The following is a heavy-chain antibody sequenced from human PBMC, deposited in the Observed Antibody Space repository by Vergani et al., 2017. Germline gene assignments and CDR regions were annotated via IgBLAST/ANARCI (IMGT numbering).Heavy chain of an antibody. D-gene: IGHD3-10*01. CDR2: IIPIFGTA. V-gene: IGHV1-69*12. Sequence: QVQLVQSGAEVKKPASSVKVSCKASGCTLSSYAISWVRQAPGQGLEWMGGIIPIFGTANYAQKFQGRVTITADESTSTAYMELSSLRSEDTAVDYCARAPVANYYGSGSYLPRIDPWGQGPLVTVSS. CDR1: GCTLSSYA. CDR3: ARAPVANYYGSGSYLPRIDP. J-gene: IGHJ5*02.